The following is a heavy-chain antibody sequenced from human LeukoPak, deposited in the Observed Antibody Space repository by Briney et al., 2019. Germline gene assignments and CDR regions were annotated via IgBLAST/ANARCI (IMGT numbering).Heavy chain of an antibody. Sequence: GGSLRLSCAASGFTFSIYAMHWVRQAPGKGLEYVSAISSNGGSTYFANSVKCRFTISRDNSKNTLYLQMGSLRAEDMAVYYCARGGRLPAAGDFDYWGQGTLVTVPS. CDR3: ARGGRLPAAGDFDY. D-gene: IGHD2-21*01. CDR1: GFTFSIYA. J-gene: IGHJ4*02. CDR2: ISSNGGST. V-gene: IGHV3-64*01.